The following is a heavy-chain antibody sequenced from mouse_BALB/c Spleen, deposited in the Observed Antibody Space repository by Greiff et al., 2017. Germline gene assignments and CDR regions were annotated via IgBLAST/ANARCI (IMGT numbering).Heavy chain of an antibody. Sequence: EVKVVESGGGLVQPGGSRKLSCAASGFTFSSFGMHWVRQAPEKGLEWVAYISSGSSTIYYADTVKGRFTISRDNPKNTLFLQMTSLRSEDTAMYYCARDYGSSIFDYWGQGTTLTVSS. J-gene: IGHJ2*01. CDR2: ISSGSSTI. D-gene: IGHD1-1*01. CDR1: GFTFSSFG. V-gene: IGHV5-17*02. CDR3: ARDYGSSIFDY.